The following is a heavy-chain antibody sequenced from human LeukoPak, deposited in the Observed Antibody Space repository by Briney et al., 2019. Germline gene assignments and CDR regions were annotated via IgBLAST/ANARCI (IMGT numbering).Heavy chain of an antibody. CDR3: ARAGGITGTTSVNWFDP. J-gene: IGHJ5*02. V-gene: IGHV1-2*02. CDR1: GYTFTGYY. CDR2: INPNSGGT. D-gene: IGHD1-7*01. Sequence: ASVKVSCKASGYTFTGYYIHWVRQAPGQGLEWMGWINPNSGGTNYAQKFQGRITVTTERSINTAYMELNSLRSDDTAVYYCARAGGITGTTSVNWFDPWGQGTLVTVSS.